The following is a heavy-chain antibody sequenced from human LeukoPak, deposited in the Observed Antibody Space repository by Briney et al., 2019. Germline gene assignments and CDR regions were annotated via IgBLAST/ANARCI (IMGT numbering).Heavy chain of an antibody. V-gene: IGHV3-11*04. CDR2: ISSSGSTI. CDR3: AKRAAAGSTDY. Sequence: GGSLRLSCAASGFTFSDYYMSWIRQAPGKGLEWVSYISSSGSTIYYADSVKGRFTISRDNAKNSLYLQMNSLRAEDTAVYYCAKRAAAGSTDYWGQGTLVTVSS. D-gene: IGHD6-13*01. J-gene: IGHJ4*02. CDR1: GFTFSDYY.